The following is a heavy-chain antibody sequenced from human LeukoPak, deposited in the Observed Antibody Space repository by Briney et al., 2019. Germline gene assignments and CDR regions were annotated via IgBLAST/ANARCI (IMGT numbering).Heavy chain of an antibody. Sequence: GESLKISCKGSGYSFSYDWIGWVRQMPGKGLEWMGIIYPGDSDTRYSPSFQGQVTISADKSISTAYLQWSSLEASDTAMYYCARRGCNGGSCYGYWGQGTLATVSS. J-gene: IGHJ4*02. V-gene: IGHV5-51*01. CDR2: IYPGDSDT. CDR1: GYSFSYDW. D-gene: IGHD2-15*01. CDR3: ARRGCNGGSCYGY.